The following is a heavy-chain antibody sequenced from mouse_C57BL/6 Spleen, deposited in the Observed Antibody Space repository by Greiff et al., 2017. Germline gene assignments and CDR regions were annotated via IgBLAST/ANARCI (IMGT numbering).Heavy chain of an antibody. V-gene: IGHV1-72*01. Sequence: QVQLQQPGAELVKPGASVKLSCKASGYTFTRYWMHWVKQRPGRGLEWIGRFDPNSGGTKYNEKFKSKATLTVDKPSSTAYMRLSSLTSEDSAVYYCAKSYGNWDYAMDYWGQGTSGTVSS. CDR1: GYTFTRYW. CDR3: AKSYGNWDYAMDY. CDR2: FDPNSGGT. D-gene: IGHD2-1*01. J-gene: IGHJ4*01.